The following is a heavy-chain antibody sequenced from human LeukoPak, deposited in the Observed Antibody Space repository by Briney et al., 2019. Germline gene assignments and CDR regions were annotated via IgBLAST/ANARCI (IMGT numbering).Heavy chain of an antibody. CDR3: ARDRIPTRWHGLDY. CDR2: IKQDVSDK. J-gene: IGHJ4*02. CDR1: GFTFSTYW. D-gene: IGHD2-15*01. Sequence: GGSLRLSCVGSGFTFSTYWMSWVRQAPGKGLEWVDNIKQDVSDKYYVESVRGRFTISRDNAQNSLYLHINSLRAEDTAVYYCARDRIPTRWHGLDYGGEGTLVIVSS. V-gene: IGHV3-7*01.